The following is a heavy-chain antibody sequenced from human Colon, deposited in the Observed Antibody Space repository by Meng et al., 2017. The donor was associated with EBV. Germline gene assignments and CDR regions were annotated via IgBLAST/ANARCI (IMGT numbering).Heavy chain of an antibody. CDR1: GGSFSGYV. CDR3: ARVPTTGYKDH. CDR2: VSHPGSA. J-gene: IGHJ4*02. D-gene: IGHD3-9*01. Sequence: QGLLKQLGAGLLKPSETLSLTCTVNGGSFSGYVWSWVRQPPGKGMEWIGEVSHPGSANYNPSLKSRVTISVDASEKQFSLRLTSVTAADSAVYYCARVPTTGYKDHWGQGTLVTVS. V-gene: IGHV4-34*01.